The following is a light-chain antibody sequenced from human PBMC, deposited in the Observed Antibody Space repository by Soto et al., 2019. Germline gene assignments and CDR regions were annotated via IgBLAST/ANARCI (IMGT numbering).Light chain of an antibody. Sequence: DILLTHSPYSLAVSLGERATINCKSSQTVLDSFNNKDYLTWYQQKPGQPPKLLLYWASTRQSGVPDRLYGSGSGTDFTLTISSLQPEDVGIYFCQQYYSGLTFGQGTKVDIK. CDR2: WAS. CDR1: QTVLDSFNNKDY. V-gene: IGKV4-1*01. CDR3: QQYYSGLT. J-gene: IGKJ1*01.